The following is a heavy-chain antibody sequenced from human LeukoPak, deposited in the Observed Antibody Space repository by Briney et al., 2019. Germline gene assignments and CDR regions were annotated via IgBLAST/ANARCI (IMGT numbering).Heavy chain of an antibody. CDR2: FDPEDGET. CDR3: ATMDLITMVRGVITYWFDP. D-gene: IGHD3-10*01. J-gene: IGHJ5*02. V-gene: IGHV1-24*01. CDR1: GYTLTELS. Sequence: GASVKVSCKVSGYTLTELSMHWVRQAPGKGLEWMGGFDPEDGETIYAQKFQGRVTMTEDTSTDTAYMELSSLRSEDTAVYYCATMDLITMVRGVITYWFDPWGQGTLVTVSS.